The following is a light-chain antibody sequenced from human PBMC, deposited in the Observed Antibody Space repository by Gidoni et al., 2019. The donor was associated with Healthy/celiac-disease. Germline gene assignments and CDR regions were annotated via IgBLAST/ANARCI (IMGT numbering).Light chain of an antibody. J-gene: IGKJ4*01. CDR2: LGS. Sequence: DSVMTQSPLSLPVTPGEPASISCTSSQSLLHSNGYNYLDWYLQKPGQSPQLLIYLGSNRASGVPDRFSGSGSGTDFTLKISRVEAEDVGFYYCMQALQTPAFGGGTKVEIK. CDR3: MQALQTPA. V-gene: IGKV2-28*01. CDR1: QSLLHSNGYNY.